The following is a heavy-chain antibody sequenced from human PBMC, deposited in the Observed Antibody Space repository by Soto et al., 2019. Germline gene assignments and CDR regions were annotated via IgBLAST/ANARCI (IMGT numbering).Heavy chain of an antibody. J-gene: IGHJ6*03. Sequence: SETLSLTCTVSGGSISTGNYYWDWIRQPPGKGLEWIGSIHYSGSTYYNPSLKSRVTISVDTSKNQFSLKLSSVTAADTAVYYCARLEYSSSSAYYYMDVWGRGTTVTVSS. CDR2: IHYSGST. V-gene: IGHV4-39*01. CDR1: GGSISTGNYY. D-gene: IGHD6-6*01. CDR3: ARLEYSSSSAYYYMDV.